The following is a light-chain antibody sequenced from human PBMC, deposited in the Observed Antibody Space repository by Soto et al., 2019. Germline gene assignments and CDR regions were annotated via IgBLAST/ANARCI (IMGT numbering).Light chain of an antibody. CDR1: ESISDW. CDR2: KAS. V-gene: IGKV1-5*03. Sequence: VHMTQSPSSLSASVGTSVTILCRASESISDWLAWYQQSPGKAPKVLIYKASRLESGVPSRFSGSGSGTDFTLTISSLKPDDFATYYCQQYYTYWTFGQGTKVDIK. J-gene: IGKJ1*01. CDR3: QQYYTYWT.